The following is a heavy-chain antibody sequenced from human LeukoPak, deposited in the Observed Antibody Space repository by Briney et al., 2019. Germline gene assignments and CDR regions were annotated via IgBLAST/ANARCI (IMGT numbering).Heavy chain of an antibody. CDR1: SGSISSGGYY. Sequence: SETLSLTCTVSSGSISSGGYYWSWIRQHPGKGLEWIGYIYYSGSTYYNPSLKSRVTISVDTSKNQFSLKLSSVTAADTAVYYCARAGTRDSSSSSPFDYWGQGTLVTVSS. CDR2: IYYSGST. D-gene: IGHD6-13*01. V-gene: IGHV4-31*03. J-gene: IGHJ4*02. CDR3: ARAGTRDSSSSSPFDY.